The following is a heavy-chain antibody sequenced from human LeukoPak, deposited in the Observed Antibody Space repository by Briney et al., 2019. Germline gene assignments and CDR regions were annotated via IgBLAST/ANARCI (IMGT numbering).Heavy chain of an antibody. J-gene: IGHJ4*02. CDR1: GYTFTGHS. CDR3: ARDDYYDVSGFDS. D-gene: IGHD3-22*01. Sequence: ASVKVSGKASGYTFTGHSIHWVRQAPGQGLEWMGWINPSSGGTKYAQNFQGRVTMTSDTSISTAYMELSWLKSDDTALYYCARDDYYDVSGFDSWGQGTLVTVSS. CDR2: INPSSGGT. V-gene: IGHV1-2*02.